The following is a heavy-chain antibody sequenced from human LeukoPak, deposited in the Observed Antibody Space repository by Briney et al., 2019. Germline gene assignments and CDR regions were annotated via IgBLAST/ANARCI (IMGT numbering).Heavy chain of an antibody. D-gene: IGHD6-13*01. CDR3: ARSIPYGTTWYGRSDY. V-gene: IGHV3-7*03. J-gene: IGHJ4*02. CDR1: GFPFSSYS. CDR2: IKPDGTTK. Sequence: GGSLRLSCAASGFPFSSYSMTWVRQAPGKGLEWVANIKPDGTTKFYVDSVKGRFTISRDNALNSLYLQMNSLRAEDTAIYYCARSIPYGTTWYGRSDYRGQGTLVTVSS.